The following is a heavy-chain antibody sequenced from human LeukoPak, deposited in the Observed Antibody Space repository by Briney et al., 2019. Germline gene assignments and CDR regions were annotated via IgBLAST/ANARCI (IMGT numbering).Heavy chain of an antibody. CDR1: GGSFSGYY. Sequence: PETLSLTCAVYGGSFSGYYWSWIRQPLGKGLEWIGEINHSGSTNYNPSLKSRVTISVDTSKNQFSLKLSSVTAADTAVYYCARGGGIAVAGPRSQNMDVWGKGTTVTVSS. V-gene: IGHV4-34*01. CDR2: INHSGST. J-gene: IGHJ6*03. CDR3: ARGGGIAVAGPRSQNMDV. D-gene: IGHD6-19*01.